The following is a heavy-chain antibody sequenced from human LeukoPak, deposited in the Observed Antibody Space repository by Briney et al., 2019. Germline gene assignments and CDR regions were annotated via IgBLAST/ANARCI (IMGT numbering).Heavy chain of an antibody. CDR1: GGSFSGYY. CDR2: ISHSGST. D-gene: IGHD3-10*01. CDR3: ARGPDGSGNADY. J-gene: IGHJ4*02. Sequence: PSETLSLTCAVYGGSFSGYYWSLIRQPPGKGLEWIGEISHSGSTNYNPSLKSRVTISVDTSKNQFSLKLSSVTAADTAVYYCARGPDGSGNADYWGQGTLVTVSS. V-gene: IGHV4-34*01.